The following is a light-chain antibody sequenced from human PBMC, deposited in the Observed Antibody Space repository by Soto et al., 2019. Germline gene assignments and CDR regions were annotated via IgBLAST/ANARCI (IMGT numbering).Light chain of an antibody. CDR3: QQHSSWPWT. Sequence: IGMTQSPVTVSVSPGARASLSCRASQSGSSSYLAWYQQKPGQAPRLLFYGASSRATGIPDRFSGSGSGTDFTLTISRLEPEDFAVYYCQQHSSWPWTFGQGAKV. J-gene: IGKJ1*01. CDR1: QSGSSSY. CDR2: GAS. V-gene: IGKV3D-20*02.